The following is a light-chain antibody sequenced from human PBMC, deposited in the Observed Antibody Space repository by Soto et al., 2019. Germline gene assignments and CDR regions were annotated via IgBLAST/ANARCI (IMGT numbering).Light chain of an antibody. Sequence: DIHMTQSPSSLSASLGDRVTITCRESENMARYLNWYQQRPVKAPELLISAASSLQSVLPSRFSAGGSGTDFTHTISSLQPEDFATYYDQQSYSIPLTFGQGTQVEIK. V-gene: IGKV1-39*01. CDR1: ENMARY. J-gene: IGKJ1*01. CDR2: AAS. CDR3: QQSYSIPLT.